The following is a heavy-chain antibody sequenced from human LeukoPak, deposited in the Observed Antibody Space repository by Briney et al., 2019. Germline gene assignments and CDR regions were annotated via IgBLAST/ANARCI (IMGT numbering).Heavy chain of an antibody. V-gene: IGHV5-51*01. Sequence: GESLKISSKDSGYSFTSYWIGWVRQMPGKFLEWMGIIYPGDSDTRYSPSFQGQVTISADKSISTAYLQWSSLKASDTAMYYCARHGDSGYDYLWEFDYWGQGTLVTVSS. CDR1: GYSFTSYW. CDR3: ARHGDSGYDYLWEFDY. CDR2: IYPGDSDT. J-gene: IGHJ4*02. D-gene: IGHD5-12*01.